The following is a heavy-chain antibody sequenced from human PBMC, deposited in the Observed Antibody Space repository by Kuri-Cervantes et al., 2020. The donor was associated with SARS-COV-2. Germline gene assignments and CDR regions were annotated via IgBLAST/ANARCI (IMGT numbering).Heavy chain of an antibody. CDR3: TTDRAITVRPLFDS. CDR2: LKSKSDGGTP. J-gene: IGHJ4*02. D-gene: IGHD6-6*01. Sequence: GGSLRLSCAVSGLTVNEAWMGWVRQAPGRGLEWVGRLKSKSDGGTPGYAAPVKGRFTISGDESKNTLNLQMNSLKTEDTALYYCTTDRAITVRPLFDSWGQGTLVTVSS. CDR1: GLTVNEAW. V-gene: IGHV3-15*01.